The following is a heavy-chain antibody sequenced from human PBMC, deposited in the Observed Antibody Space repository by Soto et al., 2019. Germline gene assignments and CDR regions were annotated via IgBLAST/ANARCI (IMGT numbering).Heavy chain of an antibody. CDR2: IHYNGNT. J-gene: IGHJ4*02. CDR1: GGSITSGNYY. CDR3: ARHFNRVYGDDYFDS. V-gene: IGHV4-39*01. Sequence: QLQLHESGPGLVRPSETLSLTCSVSGGSITSGNYYWGWIRQPPGKGLEWIATIHYNGNTYYNPSLKGRVTMSVDTSKTQFSLDVNSVTAADTAVYYCARHFNRVYGDDYFDSWGQGTLVTVSS. D-gene: IGHD4-17*01.